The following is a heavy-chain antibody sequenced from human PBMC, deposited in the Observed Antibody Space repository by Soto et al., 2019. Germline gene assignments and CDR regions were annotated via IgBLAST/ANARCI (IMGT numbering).Heavy chain of an antibody. Sequence: QVPLQESGPRLVRPSGTLSLTCTVSSGSISTANWWSWVRQPPGRGLEWIGEIYHSGSTNYNLPLTSRVTLSVDKAQNQFSLRLSSVPAADTAMYYCARRGGGVVLTATTPFDYWGQGTLVTVSS. CDR3: ARRGGGVVLTATTPFDY. J-gene: IGHJ4*02. CDR1: SGSISTANW. CDR2: IYHSGST. D-gene: IGHD2-21*02. V-gene: IGHV4-4*02.